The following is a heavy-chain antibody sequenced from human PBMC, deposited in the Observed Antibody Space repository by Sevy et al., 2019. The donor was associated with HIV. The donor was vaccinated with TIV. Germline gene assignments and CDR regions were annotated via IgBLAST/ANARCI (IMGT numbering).Heavy chain of an antibody. Sequence: ASVKVSCKASGYTFIGYYIHWLRQAPGQVLEWIGRINPSSGGTKYTQKFQGRVTVTTDMSVSTAYMELIGLRSDDTAMYYCAGQTSGWYDWFDPWGQGTLVTVSS. V-gene: IGHV1-2*06. CDR1: GYTFIGYY. D-gene: IGHD6-19*01. J-gene: IGHJ5*02. CDR3: AGQTSGWYDWFDP. CDR2: INPSSGGT.